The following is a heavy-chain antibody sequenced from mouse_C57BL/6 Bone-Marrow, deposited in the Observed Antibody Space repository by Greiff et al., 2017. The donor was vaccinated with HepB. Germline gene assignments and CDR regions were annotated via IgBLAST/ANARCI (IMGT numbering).Heavy chain of an antibody. J-gene: IGHJ2*01. CDR2: IRLKSDNYAT. Sequence: EVQGVESGGGLVQPGGSMKLSCVASGFTFSNYWMNWVRQSPEKGLEWVAQIRLKSDNYATHYAESVKGRFTISRDDSKSSVYLQMNNLRAEDTGIYYCTDYYGSSYGYWGQGTTLTVSS. D-gene: IGHD1-1*01. V-gene: IGHV6-3*01. CDR1: GFTFSNYW. CDR3: TDYYGSSYGY.